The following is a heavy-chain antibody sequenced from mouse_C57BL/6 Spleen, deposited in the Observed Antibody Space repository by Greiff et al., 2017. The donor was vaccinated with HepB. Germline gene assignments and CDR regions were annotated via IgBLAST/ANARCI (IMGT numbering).Heavy chain of an antibody. CDR3: ARGYDEYEPWFAY. V-gene: IGHV1-82*01. CDR1: GYAFSSSW. CDR2: IYPGDGDT. J-gene: IGHJ3*01. D-gene: IGHD2-4*01. Sequence: QVQLQQSGPELVKPGASVKISCKASGYAFSSSWMNWVKQRPGKGLEWIGRIYPGDGDTNYNGKFKGKATLTADKSSSTAYMQLSSLTSEDSAVYFCARGYDEYEPWFAYWGQGTLVTVSA.